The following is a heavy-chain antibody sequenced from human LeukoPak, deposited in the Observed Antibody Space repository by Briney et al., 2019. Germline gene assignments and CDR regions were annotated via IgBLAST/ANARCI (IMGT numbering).Heavy chain of an antibody. CDR2: ISYDGSNK. Sequence: GGSLRLSCAASGFTFSRYGMHWVRQAPGKGLEWVAVISYDGSNKYYADSVKGRFTISRDNSKNTLYLQMNSLRADDTAIYYCARAGELRYMDVWGKGTAVTVSS. D-gene: IGHD3-16*01. CDR1: GFTFSRYG. CDR3: ARAGELRYMDV. J-gene: IGHJ6*03. V-gene: IGHV3-30*03.